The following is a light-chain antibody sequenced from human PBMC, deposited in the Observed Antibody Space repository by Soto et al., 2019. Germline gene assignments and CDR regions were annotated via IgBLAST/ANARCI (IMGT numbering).Light chain of an antibody. Sequence: DRVTITCQASQNITNNLSWYQQKPGKAPKLLIYAASNLQSGVPSRFSGSGSGTDFTLTINSLQPEDFATYYCQQSSTTPWTFGQGTKV. J-gene: IGKJ1*01. CDR3: QQSSTTPWT. V-gene: IGKV1-39*01. CDR2: AAS. CDR1: QNITNN.